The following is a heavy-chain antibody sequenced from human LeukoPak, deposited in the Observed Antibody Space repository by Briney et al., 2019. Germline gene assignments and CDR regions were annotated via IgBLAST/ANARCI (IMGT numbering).Heavy chain of an antibody. V-gene: IGHV3-30*02. Sequence: GGSLRLSCAASGFTFSSYGMHWVRQAPGKGLEWVAFIRYDGSNKYYADSVKGRFTISRDNSKNTLYLQMNSLRAEDTAVYYCAKEYYDILTGSPAVDYWGQGTLVTVSS. J-gene: IGHJ4*02. CDR3: AKEYYDILTGSPAVDY. CDR2: IRYDGSNK. D-gene: IGHD3-9*01. CDR1: GFTFSSYG.